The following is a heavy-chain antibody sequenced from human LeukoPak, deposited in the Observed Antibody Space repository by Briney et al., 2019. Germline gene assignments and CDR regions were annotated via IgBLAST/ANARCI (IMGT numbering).Heavy chain of an antibody. J-gene: IGHJ4*02. CDR3: AKDTGSAGYTFFDY. CDR2: ITSSGSTI. V-gene: IGHV3-48*03. Sequence: GGSLRLSCAASGFTFSSYEMHWVRQAPGKGLEWVSYITSSGSTIYYADSVKGRFTISRDNAKNSLYLQMNSLRAEDTALYYCAKDTGSAGYTFFDYWGQGTLVTVSS. CDR1: GFTFSSYE. D-gene: IGHD3-9*01.